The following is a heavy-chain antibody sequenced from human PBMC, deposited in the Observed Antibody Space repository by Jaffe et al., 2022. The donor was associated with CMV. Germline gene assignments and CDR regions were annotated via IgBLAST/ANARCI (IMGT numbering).Heavy chain of an antibody. Sequence: EVQLLESGGDLVQPGGSLRLSCAASEFTFSTYGMNWVRQAPGKGLEWVSTISGSGGHTYYSDSVKGRFAISRDNSRNTVYLQMNSLSAEDTAVYYCAKSRIGSYRTLFDSWGQGTLVTVSS. CDR2: ISGSGGHT. V-gene: IGHV3-23*01. D-gene: IGHD1-26*01. CDR3: AKSRIGSYRTLFDS. J-gene: IGHJ5*01. CDR1: EFTFSTYG.